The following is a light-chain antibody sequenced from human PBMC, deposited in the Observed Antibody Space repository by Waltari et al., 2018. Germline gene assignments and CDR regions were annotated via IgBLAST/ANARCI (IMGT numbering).Light chain of an antibody. V-gene: IGLV3-19*01. CDR3: HSRDASGVAGS. CDR2: DKN. CDR1: SLRSYS. J-gene: IGLJ2*01. Sequence: SSELTQAPAVSVAMGQTVRITCQGDSLRSYSASWYQQRPGQAPILVIYDKNNRPSGVPDRFSGSSSHNTGSLTITGAQAEDEASYYCHSRDASGVAGSFGGGTKLTVL.